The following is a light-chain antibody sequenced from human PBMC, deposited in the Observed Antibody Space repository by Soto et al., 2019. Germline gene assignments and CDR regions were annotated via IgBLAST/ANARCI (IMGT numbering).Light chain of an antibody. CDR3: AAWDDSLSGPVV. Sequence: QPVLTQPPSASGIPGQRVTISCSGSSSNIGSNYVYWYQQLPGTAPKLLIYRNNQRPSGVPDRFSGSKSGTSASLAISGLRSEDEADYYCAAWDDSLSGPVVFGGGTKLTVL. J-gene: IGLJ2*01. CDR2: RNN. CDR1: SSNIGSNY. V-gene: IGLV1-47*01.